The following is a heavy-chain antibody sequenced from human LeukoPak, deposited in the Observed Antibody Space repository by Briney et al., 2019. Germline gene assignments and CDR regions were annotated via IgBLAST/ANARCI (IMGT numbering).Heavy chain of an antibody. CDR3: AKDGPIGGYFQH. Sequence: GGSLRLSCAASGFSFSDYYMTWIRQAPGKGLEWVSAISGSGGSTYYADPVKGRFTISRDNSKNTLYLQMNSLRAEDTAVYYCAKDGPIGGYFQHWGQGTLVTVSS. CDR1: GFSFSDYY. CDR2: ISGSGGST. V-gene: IGHV3-23*01. D-gene: IGHD3-16*01. J-gene: IGHJ1*01.